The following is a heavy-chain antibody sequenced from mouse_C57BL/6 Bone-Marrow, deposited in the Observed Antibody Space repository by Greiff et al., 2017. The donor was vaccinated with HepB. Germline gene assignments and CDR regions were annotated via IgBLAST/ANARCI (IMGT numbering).Heavy chain of an antibody. V-gene: IGHV1-59*01. D-gene: IGHD1-1*01. J-gene: IGHJ2*01. Sequence: QVQLQQPGAELVRPGTSVKLSCKASGYTFTSYWMHWVKQRPGQGLEWIGMIDPSDSYTNYNQKFKGKATLTVDTSSSTAYMQLSSLTSEDSAVYYCARGYGSSYGCYFDYWGQGTTLTVSS. CDR2: IDPSDSYT. CDR1: GYTFTSYW. CDR3: ARGYGSSYGCYFDY.